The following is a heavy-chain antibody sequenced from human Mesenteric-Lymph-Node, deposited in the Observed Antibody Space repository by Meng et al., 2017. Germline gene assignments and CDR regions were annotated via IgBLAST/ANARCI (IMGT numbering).Heavy chain of an antibody. J-gene: IGHJ4*02. CDR1: GFTFSSYA. Sequence: GGSLRLSCAASGFTFSSYAMSWVRQAPGKGLEWVSAISGSGGSTYYADSVKGRFTISRDNSKNTLYLQMNSLRAEDTAVYYCAKSPLPYYYDSSGYYYVYWGQGTLVTVSS. CDR3: AKSPLPYYYDSSGYYYVY. V-gene: IGHV3-23*01. CDR2: ISGSGGST. D-gene: IGHD3-22*01.